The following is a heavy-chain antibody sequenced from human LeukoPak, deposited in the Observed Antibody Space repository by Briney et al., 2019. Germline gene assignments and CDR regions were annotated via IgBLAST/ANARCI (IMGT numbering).Heavy chain of an antibody. Sequence: GASVKVSCKASGYTFTSYGISWVRQAPGQGLEWMGWISAYNGNTNYAQKLQGRVTMTTDTSTSTAYMELRSLRSDDTAVYYCARAQYSSSWGDDYYYGTDVWGQGTTVTVSS. D-gene: IGHD6-13*01. V-gene: IGHV1-18*01. CDR3: ARAQYSSSWGDDYYYGTDV. J-gene: IGHJ6*02. CDR1: GYTFTSYG. CDR2: ISAYNGNT.